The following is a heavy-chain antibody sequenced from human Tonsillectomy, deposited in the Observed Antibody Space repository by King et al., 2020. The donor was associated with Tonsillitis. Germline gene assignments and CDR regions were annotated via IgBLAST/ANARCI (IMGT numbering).Heavy chain of an antibody. Sequence: TLQESGPALVKPTQTLTLTCTFSGFTLSTNGMRVSWIRQPPGKALEWLARIDWDDDKFYNTSLKTRLTISKDTSRNQVVLTMTNMDPVDTATYYCARTDYGGNSIDYWGQGTLVTVSS. D-gene: IGHD4-23*01. CDR1: GFTLSTNGMR. V-gene: IGHV2-70*04. CDR2: IDWDDDK. J-gene: IGHJ4*02. CDR3: ARTDYGGNSIDY.